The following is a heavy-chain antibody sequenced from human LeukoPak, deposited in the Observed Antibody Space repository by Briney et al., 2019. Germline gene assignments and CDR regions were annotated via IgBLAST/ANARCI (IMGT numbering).Heavy chain of an antibody. CDR3: AKEEAKWEWFDP. CDR2: IANDGRT. CDR1: GFTFSDHY. J-gene: IGHJ5*02. D-gene: IGHD1-26*01. Sequence: GGSLRLSCAASGFTFSDHYMDWVRQAPGKGLEWVSVIANDGRTYYADSVKGRFTISRDNSKNTLDLQMNSLRVEDTAVYYCAKEEAKWEWFDPWGQGTLVTVSS. V-gene: IGHV3-66*01.